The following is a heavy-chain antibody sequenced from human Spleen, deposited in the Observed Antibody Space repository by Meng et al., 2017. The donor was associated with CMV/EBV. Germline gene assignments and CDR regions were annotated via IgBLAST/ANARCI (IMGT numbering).Heavy chain of an antibody. V-gene: IGHV3-74*01. D-gene: IGHD6-6*01. CDR2: ISSDGSGT. Sequence: SCAASGFTFSNAWMSWVRQAPGKGLVWVSRISSDGSGTGYVDSVKGRFTISRDNAKNTLYLQMNSLRAEDTAVYYCARDSSSLFDYWGQGTLVTVSS. J-gene: IGHJ4*02. CDR1: GFTFSNAW. CDR3: ARDSSSLFDY.